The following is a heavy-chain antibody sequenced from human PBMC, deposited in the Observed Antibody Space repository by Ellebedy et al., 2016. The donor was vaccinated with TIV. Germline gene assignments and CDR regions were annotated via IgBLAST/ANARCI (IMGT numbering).Heavy chain of an antibody. J-gene: IGHJ4*02. D-gene: IGHD5-18*01. CDR2: IYYTGTT. V-gene: IGHV4-39*07. CDR3: ARDPAADRAMALDY. CDR1: GGSISSSDNY. Sequence: GSLRLXXTVSGGSISSSDNYWGWVRQPPGKGLEWIGLIYYTGTTHYNPSLKSRVTIAMDTSKNQFSLTVNSVTAADTAVYYCARDPAADRAMALDYWGQGTLVTVSS.